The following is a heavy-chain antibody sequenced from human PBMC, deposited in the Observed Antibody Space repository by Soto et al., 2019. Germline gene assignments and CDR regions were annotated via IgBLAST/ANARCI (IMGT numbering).Heavy chain of an antibody. D-gene: IGHD1-20*01. V-gene: IGHV4-4*02. CDR3: ARDPAYTYYHYGMDV. CDR1: GGSISSSNW. CDR2: IYHSGST. J-gene: IGHJ6*02. Sequence: PSETLSLTCAVSGGSISSSNWWSWVRQPPGKGLEWVGEIYHSGSTNYNPSLKSRVTISVDKSKNQFSLKLSSVTAADTAVYYCARDPAYTYYHYGMDVWGQGTTVTVSS.